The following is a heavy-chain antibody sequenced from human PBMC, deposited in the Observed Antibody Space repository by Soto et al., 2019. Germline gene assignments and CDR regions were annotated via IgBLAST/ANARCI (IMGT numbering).Heavy chain of an antibody. J-gene: IGHJ4*02. V-gene: IGHV1-18*01. CDR1: GYTFTSYG. CDR3: ARVGFSTNFAS. Sequence: QVQLVQSGAEVKKPGASVKVSCKASGYTFTSYGISWVRQAPGQGVEWMGWISAYNGNINYAQKLLGRVTMTTDTSTSTAYMELMSLRSDDTDVDYCARVGFSTNFASWGQGTLVTVSS. CDR2: ISAYNGNI. D-gene: IGHD6-13*01.